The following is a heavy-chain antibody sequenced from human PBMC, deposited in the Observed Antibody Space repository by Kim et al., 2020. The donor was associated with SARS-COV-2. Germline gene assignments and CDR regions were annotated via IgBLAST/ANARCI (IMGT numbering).Heavy chain of an antibody. CDR3: ATKYNWNDVHAFDI. Sequence: SETLSLTCTVSGGSISSSSYYWGWIRQPPGKGLEWIGSIYYSGSTYYNPSLKSRVTISVDTSKNQFSLKLSSVTAADTAVYYCATKYNWNDVHAFDIWGQGTMVTVSS. J-gene: IGHJ3*02. D-gene: IGHD1-20*01. V-gene: IGHV4-39*01. CDR1: GGSISSSSYY. CDR2: IYYSGST.